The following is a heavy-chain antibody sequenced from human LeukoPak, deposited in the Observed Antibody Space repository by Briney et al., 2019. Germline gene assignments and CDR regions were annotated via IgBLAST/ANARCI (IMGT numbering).Heavy chain of an antibody. CDR3: ARGLEVVVVPAARPGIAAAAWFDP. D-gene: IGHD2-2*01. J-gene: IGHJ5*02. Sequence: SETLSLTCAVYGGSFSGYYWSWIRQPPGKGLEWIGEINHSGSTNYNPSLKSRVTISVDTSKNQFSLKLSSVTAADTAVYYCARGLEVVVVPAARPGIAAAAWFDPWGQGTLATVSS. CDR2: INHSGST. V-gene: IGHV4-34*01. CDR1: GGSFSGYY.